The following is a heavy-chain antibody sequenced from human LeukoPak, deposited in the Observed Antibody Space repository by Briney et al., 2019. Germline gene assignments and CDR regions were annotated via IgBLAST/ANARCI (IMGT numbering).Heavy chain of an antibody. J-gene: IGHJ3*02. CDR1: GFTFSSYG. CDR2: ISYDGSNK. CDR3: ARVRAPASYLYCSSTSCYTGTDAFDI. Sequence: GRSLRLSCAASGFTFSSYGMHWVRQAPGKGLEWVAVISYDGSNKYYADSVKGRFTISRDNSKNTLYLQMNSLRAEDTAVYYCARVRAPASYLYCSSTSCYTGTDAFDIWGQGTMVTVSS. V-gene: IGHV3-30*03. D-gene: IGHD2-2*02.